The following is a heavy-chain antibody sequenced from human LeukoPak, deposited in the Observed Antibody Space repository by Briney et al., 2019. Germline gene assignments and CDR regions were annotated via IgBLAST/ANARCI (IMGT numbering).Heavy chain of an antibody. J-gene: IGHJ6*03. CDR2: IWYDGSNK. CDR1: GFTFSSYG. CDR3: AKGYYYMDV. Sequence: GSLRLSCAASGFTFSSYGMHWVRQAPGKGLEWVAVIWYDGSNKYYADSVKGRFTISRDNSKNTLYLQMNSLRAEDTAAYYCAKGYYYMDVWGKGTTVTVSS. V-gene: IGHV3-33*06.